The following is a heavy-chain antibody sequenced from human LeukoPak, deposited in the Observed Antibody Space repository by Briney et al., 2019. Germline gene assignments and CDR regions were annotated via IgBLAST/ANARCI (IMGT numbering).Heavy chain of an antibody. J-gene: IGHJ6*02. V-gene: IGHV3-11*01. CDR1: GFTFSDYY. D-gene: IGHD3-3*01. Sequence: PGGSLRLSCAASGFTFSDYYISWIRQAPGKGLEWVSYISSSGSTIYYADSVKGRFTISRDNAKNSLYLQMNSLRAEDTAVYYCAREEGPYYDFWSGYSYGMDVWGQGTTVTVSS. CDR3: AREEGPYYDFWSGYSYGMDV. CDR2: ISSSGSTI.